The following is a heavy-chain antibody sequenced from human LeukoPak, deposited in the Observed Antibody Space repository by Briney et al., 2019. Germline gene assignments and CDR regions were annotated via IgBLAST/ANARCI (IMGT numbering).Heavy chain of an antibody. CDR2: IKTKVDNYAT. V-gene: IGHV3-73*01. Sequence: GGSLRLSCAASGFTFSDYAMHWVRQPPGTGLEWVGRIKTKVDNYATAYAASAKGRFIISRDESKNTAYLQMNSLKTEDTAMYFCTRLAYGDFRFDPWGQGTLVTVSS. J-gene: IGHJ5*02. CDR3: TRLAYGDFRFDP. D-gene: IGHD4-17*01. CDR1: GFTFSDYA.